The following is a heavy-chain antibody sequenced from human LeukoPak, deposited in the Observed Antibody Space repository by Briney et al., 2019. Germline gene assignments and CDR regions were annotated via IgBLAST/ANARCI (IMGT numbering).Heavy chain of an antibody. CDR3: ATDRTYSGSYSWYRYFDY. D-gene: IGHD1-26*01. CDR2: IIPIFGTA. J-gene: IGHJ4*02. V-gene: IGHV1-69*13. Sequence: GASVKVSCKASGGTFISYAISWVRQAPGQGLEWMGGIIPIFGTANYAEKFQGRVTITADESTSTAYMELSSLRSEDTAVYYCATDRTYSGSYSWYRYFDYWGQGTLVTVSS. CDR1: GGTFISYA.